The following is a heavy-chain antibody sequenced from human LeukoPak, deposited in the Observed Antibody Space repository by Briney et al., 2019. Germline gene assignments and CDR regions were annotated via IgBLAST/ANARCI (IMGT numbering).Heavy chain of an antibody. V-gene: IGHV3-74*01. CDR1: GFTFSGYW. D-gene: IGHD3-22*01. CDR2: INSDGSNT. Sequence: PGGSLRLSCAASGFTFSGYWMHWVRQVLGKGLVWVSRINSDGSNTRYADSVKGRFTISRDNAKNTLYLQMNSLRAEDTAVYYCARDLELVYYDSSGYDYWGQGTLVTVSS. J-gene: IGHJ4*02. CDR3: ARDLELVYYDSSGYDY.